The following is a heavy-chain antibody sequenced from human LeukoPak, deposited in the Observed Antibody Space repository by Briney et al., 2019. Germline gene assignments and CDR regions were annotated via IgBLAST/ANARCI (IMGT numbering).Heavy chain of an antibody. D-gene: IGHD2-2*02. CDR2: MNPNSGNT. CDR1: GYTFTNYD. Sequence: GASVKVSCKASGYTFTNYDINWVRQASGQRLEWMGWMNPNSGNTGYAQKFQGRVTMTRDTSITTAYLELSSLNSEDTAVYYCTRGTRDCASSSCYNYWGQGTLVTVSS. J-gene: IGHJ4*02. V-gene: IGHV1-8*01. CDR3: TRGTRDCASSSCYNY.